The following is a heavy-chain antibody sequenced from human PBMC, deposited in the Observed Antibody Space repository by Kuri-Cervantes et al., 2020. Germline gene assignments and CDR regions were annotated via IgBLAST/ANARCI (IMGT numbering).Heavy chain of an antibody. V-gene: IGHV4-39*02. D-gene: IGHD6-19*01. J-gene: IGHJ4*02. CDR3: ARDLGTSVAGGYFDY. CDR1: GGSIGSSSYY. Sequence: GSLRLSCTVSGGSIGSSSYYWGWIRQPPGKGLEWIGSIYYSGSTYYNPSLKSRVTISVDTSKNQFSLKLSSVTAADTAVYYCARDLGTSVAGGYFDYWGQGTLVTVSS. CDR2: IYYSGST.